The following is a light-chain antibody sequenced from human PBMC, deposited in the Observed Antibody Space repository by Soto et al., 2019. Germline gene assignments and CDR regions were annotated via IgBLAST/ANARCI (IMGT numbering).Light chain of an antibody. V-gene: IGKV3-11*02. CDR1: QSVSSY. J-gene: IGKJ5*01. Sequence: EIVLPQSPAKLSWSPGERATLSCTASQSVSSYLDWYQQKPGQAPRLLIYEASNRATGIPARFSGSGCGRDFALTIISLETEDFAVYYCQQRSNWPPLTFGQGTRLEIK. CDR2: EAS. CDR3: QQRSNWPPLT.